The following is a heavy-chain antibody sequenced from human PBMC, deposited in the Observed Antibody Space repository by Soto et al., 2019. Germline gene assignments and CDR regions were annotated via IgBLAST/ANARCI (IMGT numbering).Heavy chain of an antibody. CDR2: IHPSGST. Sequence: SETLSLTCAVYGGSFSAYYWNWIRQPPGKGLEWIGEIHPSGSTNYNPSLKSRVTISLDTSKDQFSLKLSSVTGADTAVYYCARDRVDRGVEDYYFYGMDVWGQGTTVTVSS. J-gene: IGHJ6*02. D-gene: IGHD3-10*01. V-gene: IGHV4-34*01. CDR3: ARDRVDRGVEDYYFYGMDV. CDR1: GGSFSAYY.